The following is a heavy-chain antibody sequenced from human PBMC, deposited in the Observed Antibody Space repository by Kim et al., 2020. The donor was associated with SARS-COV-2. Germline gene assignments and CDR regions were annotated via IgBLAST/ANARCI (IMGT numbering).Heavy chain of an antibody. V-gene: IGHV3-30*01. J-gene: IGHJ6*02. CDR3: ARDGGVYDSSGYGFYGMDV. D-gene: IGHD3-22*01. Sequence: GRFTISRDNSKNTLYLQMTSRRAEDTAVYYCARDGGVYDSSGYGFYGMDVWGQGTTVTVSS.